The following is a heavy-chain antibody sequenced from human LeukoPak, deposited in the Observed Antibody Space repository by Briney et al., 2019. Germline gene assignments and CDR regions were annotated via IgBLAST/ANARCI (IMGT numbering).Heavy chain of an antibody. V-gene: IGHV3-48*01. Sequence: GGSLRLSCAASGFTFSSYSMNWVRQAPGKGLEWVSYISSSSSSIYYGDSVKGRFTISRDNAKNSLYLQMNSLRAEDTAVYYCARDSSDRLPDYWGQGTLVTVSS. CDR1: GFTFSSYS. J-gene: IGHJ4*02. D-gene: IGHD6-19*01. CDR2: ISSSSSSI. CDR3: ARDSSDRLPDY.